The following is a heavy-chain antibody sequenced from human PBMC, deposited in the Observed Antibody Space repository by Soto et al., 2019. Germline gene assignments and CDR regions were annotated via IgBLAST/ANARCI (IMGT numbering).Heavy chain of an antibody. Sequence: LATLSLTCAVYGGSFSGYYLSWIRQPPGKGLEWIGEINHSGSTNYNPSLKSRVTISVDTSKNQFSLKLSSVTAADTAVYYCARVGITMVRGVIRDYYYYGMDVWGQGTTVT. V-gene: IGHV4-34*01. CDR1: GGSFSGYY. CDR3: ARVGITMVRGVIRDYYYYGMDV. D-gene: IGHD3-10*01. CDR2: INHSGST. J-gene: IGHJ6*02.